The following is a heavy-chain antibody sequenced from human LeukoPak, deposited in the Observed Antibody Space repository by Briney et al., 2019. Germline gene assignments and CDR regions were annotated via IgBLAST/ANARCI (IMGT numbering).Heavy chain of an antibody. CDR1: GYTLTELS. CDR2: FDPEDGET. V-gene: IGHV1-24*01. CDR3: APGFWSGYRGGYFDY. J-gene: IGHJ4*02. D-gene: IGHD3-3*01. Sequence: GASVKVSCKVSGYTLTELSMHWVRQAPGKGLEWMGGFDPEDGETIYAQKFQGRVTMTEDTSTDTAYMELNSLRSDDTAVYYCAPGFWSGYRGGYFDYWGQGTLVTVSS.